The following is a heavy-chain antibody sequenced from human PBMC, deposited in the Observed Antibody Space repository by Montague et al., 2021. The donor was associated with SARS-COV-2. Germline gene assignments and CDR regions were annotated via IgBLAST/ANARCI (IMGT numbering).Heavy chain of an antibody. Sequence: TLSLTCTVSGGSITSGSYYWSWIHQHPGKGLEWIGYIYYSGRTFPNPTLKSRVTISADTSNNQFSLKATSATAADTAVYYCARGWGRGGDSYWYFDLWGRGTLVTVSS. V-gene: IGHV4-31*03. J-gene: IGHJ2*01. CDR3: ARGWGRGGDSYWYFDL. D-gene: IGHD2-21*02. CDR2: IYYSGRT. CDR1: GGSITSGSYY.